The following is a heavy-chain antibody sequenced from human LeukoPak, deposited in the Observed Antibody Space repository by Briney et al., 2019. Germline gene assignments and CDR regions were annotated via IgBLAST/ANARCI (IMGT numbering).Heavy chain of an antibody. V-gene: IGHV3-30-3*01. CDR1: GFTFSSYA. CDR3: ARWHYYDSSGYRVDY. J-gene: IGHJ4*02. CDR2: ISYDGSNK. Sequence: GRSLRLSCAASGFTFSSYAMHWVRQAPGKGLEWEAVISYDGSNKYYADSVKGRFTISRDNSKNTLYLQMNSLRAEDTAVYYCARWHYYDSSGYRVDYWGQGTLVTVSS. D-gene: IGHD3-22*01.